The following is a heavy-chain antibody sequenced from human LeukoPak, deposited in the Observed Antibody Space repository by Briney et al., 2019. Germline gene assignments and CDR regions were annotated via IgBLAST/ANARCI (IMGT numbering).Heavy chain of an antibody. D-gene: IGHD4-11*01. V-gene: IGHV3-7*01. Sequence: PGGSLRLSCAASGFTFSSYWMSWVRQAPGKGLERVANIKQDGSEKYYVDSVKGRFTISRDNAKNSLYLQMNSLRAEDTAVYYCARVGVSNYVYWFDPWGQGTLVTVSS. CDR2: IKQDGSEK. J-gene: IGHJ5*02. CDR1: GFTFSSYW. CDR3: ARVGVSNYVYWFDP.